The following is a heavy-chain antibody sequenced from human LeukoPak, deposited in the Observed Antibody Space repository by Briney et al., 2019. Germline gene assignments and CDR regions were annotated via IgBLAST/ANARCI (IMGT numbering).Heavy chain of an antibody. Sequence: GGSLRFSCAASGFTFNSYAMSWVRQAPGKGLEWVSAISGSGGSTYYADSVKGRFTISRDNSKNTLYLQMNSLRAEDTAVYYCAKAPYYYDSSGYRGYFDYWGQGTLVTVSS. CDR1: GFTFNSYA. CDR2: ISGSGGST. J-gene: IGHJ4*02. D-gene: IGHD3-22*01. V-gene: IGHV3-23*01. CDR3: AKAPYYYDSSGYRGYFDY.